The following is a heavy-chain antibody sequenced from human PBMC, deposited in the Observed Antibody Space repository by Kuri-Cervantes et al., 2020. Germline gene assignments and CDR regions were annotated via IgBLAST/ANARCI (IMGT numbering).Heavy chain of an antibody. J-gene: IGHJ4*02. D-gene: IGHD1-1*01. CDR3: AKDHFGNSKLFDS. CDR1: GFTFSSYA. CDR2: ISYDGSNK. V-gene: IGHV3-30-3*01. Sequence: GGSLRLSCAASGFTFSSYAMHWVRQAPGKGLEWVAVISYDGSNKYYADSVKGRFTISRDNSKNTLYLQMNSLRAEDTAVYYCAKDHFGNSKLFDSWGQGTLVTVSS.